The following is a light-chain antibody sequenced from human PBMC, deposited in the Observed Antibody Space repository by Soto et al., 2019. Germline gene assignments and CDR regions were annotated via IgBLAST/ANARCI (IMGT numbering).Light chain of an antibody. J-gene: IGKJ2*01. CDR3: LQEYNYPYT. CDR1: QDIRSD. V-gene: IGKV1-6*01. CDR2: AAS. Sequence: AIQMTQSPSSLSASVGDRVTITCRASQDIRSDLGWYQQKPGQAPKLLMYAASSLQSGVPSRFSGSGSGSHFTLTISSLQPADFATYYCLQEYNYPYTFGQGTKVDIK.